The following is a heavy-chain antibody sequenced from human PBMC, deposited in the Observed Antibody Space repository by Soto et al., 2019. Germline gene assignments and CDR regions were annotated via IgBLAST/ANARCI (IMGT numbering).Heavy chain of an antibody. V-gene: IGHV3-30*03. CDR3: ASDRGYMDV. CDR2: ISYDGSNK. Sequence: GGSLRLSCAASGFTFSSYGMHWVRQAPGKGLEWVAVISYDGSNKYYADSVKGRFTISRDNSKNTLYLQMNSLRAEDTAVYYCASDRGYMDVWGKGTTVTVS. CDR1: GFTFSSYG. J-gene: IGHJ6*03.